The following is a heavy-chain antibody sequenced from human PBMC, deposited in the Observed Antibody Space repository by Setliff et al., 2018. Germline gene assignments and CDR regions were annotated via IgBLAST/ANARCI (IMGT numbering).Heavy chain of an antibody. CDR1: GDSMTGNH. V-gene: IGHV4-59*12. CDR2: IYQNGIT. J-gene: IGHJ5*02. Sequence: PSETLSLTCTVSGDSMTGNHWSWIRQSPGKGLEWIGTIYQNGITYYNPSVKSRVTISVDKSKNQFSLSLRSVTAADTAVYYCATDGPVLNGDYISWGQGTLVTVSS. CDR3: ATDGPVLNGDYIS. D-gene: IGHD3-10*01.